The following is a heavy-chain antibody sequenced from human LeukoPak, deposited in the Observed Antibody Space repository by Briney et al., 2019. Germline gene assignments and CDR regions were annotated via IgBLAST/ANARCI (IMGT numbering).Heavy chain of an antibody. Sequence: PGGSLRLSRAASGFTFSSYWMSWVRQAPGKGLEWVANIKQDGSEKYYVDSVKGRFTISRDNAKNSLYLQMNSLRAEDTAVYYCARDRPYYDSSGAPFDYWGQGTLVTVTS. CDR3: ARDRPYYDSSGAPFDY. D-gene: IGHD3-22*01. J-gene: IGHJ4*02. CDR2: IKQDGSEK. CDR1: GFTFSSYW. V-gene: IGHV3-7*01.